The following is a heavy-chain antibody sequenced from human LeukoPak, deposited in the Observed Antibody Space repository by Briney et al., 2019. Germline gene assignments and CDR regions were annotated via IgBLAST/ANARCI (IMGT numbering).Heavy chain of an antibody. V-gene: IGHV4-59*01. CDR1: GDSISHYY. J-gene: IGHJ6*03. CDR3: ARFISPESYFYFSYYYYMDV. Sequence: PSETLSLTCTVSGDSISHYYWTWVRQPPGKGLEWIAYIYHTGSTNYNPSLQGRVIISLDKSKNQLSLKLRTVTAADTAVYYCARFISPESYFYFSYYYYMDVWGKGTTVTVSS. D-gene: IGHD3-10*01. CDR2: IYHTGST.